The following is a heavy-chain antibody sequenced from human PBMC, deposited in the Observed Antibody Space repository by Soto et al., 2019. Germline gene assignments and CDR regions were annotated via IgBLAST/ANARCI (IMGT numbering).Heavy chain of an antibody. CDR2: INHSGST. D-gene: IGHD4-4*01. CDR1: GGSFSGYY. J-gene: IGHJ5*02. CDR3: ARVRYSNYYRWFDP. Sequence: QVQLQQWGAGLLKPSETLSLTCAVYGGSFSGYYWSWIRQPPGKGLEWIGEINHSGSTNYNPSLKSRVTISVDTSENQFSLKLSSVTAADTAVYYCARVRYSNYYRWFDPWGQGTLVTVSS. V-gene: IGHV4-34*01.